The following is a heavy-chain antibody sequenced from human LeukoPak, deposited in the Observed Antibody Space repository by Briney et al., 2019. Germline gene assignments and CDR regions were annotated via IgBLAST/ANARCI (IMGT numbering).Heavy chain of an antibody. Sequence: GGSLRLSCAASGFTFSSYEMNWVRQAPGKGLERVSYISSSGSTIYYADSVKGRFTISRDNAKNSLYLQMNSLRAEDTAVYYCARGRSYYGSASDYWGQGTLVTVSS. D-gene: IGHD3-10*01. J-gene: IGHJ4*02. V-gene: IGHV3-48*03. CDR1: GFTFSSYE. CDR3: ARGRSYYGSASDY. CDR2: ISSSGSTI.